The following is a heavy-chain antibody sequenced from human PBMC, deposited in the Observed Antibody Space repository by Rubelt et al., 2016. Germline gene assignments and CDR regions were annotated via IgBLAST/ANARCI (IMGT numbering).Heavy chain of an antibody. V-gene: IGHV4-59*12. CDR2: IYYSGTT. CDR1: GGSFSDYY. Sequence: VQLQQWGAGLWKPSETLSLSCSVSGGSFSDYYWSWIRQPPGKGLEWIGHIYYSGTTNYSTSLKSRVTISLDTSKNEFTLNLNIVTAADTAVYYCARGGRVVRGFTHNWFDPWGQGALVTVSS. CDR3: ARGGRVVRGFTHNWFDP. D-gene: IGHD3-10*01. J-gene: IGHJ5*02.